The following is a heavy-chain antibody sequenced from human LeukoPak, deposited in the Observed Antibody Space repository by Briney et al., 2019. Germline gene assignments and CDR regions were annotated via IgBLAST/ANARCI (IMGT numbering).Heavy chain of an antibody. J-gene: IGHJ3*02. Sequence: SETLSLTCTVSGCSTSSNSWGWIRQPPGKGLEWVGYIYDGGSTNYAPSLTSRVTISVQASNNQSPLMLRCATAAATAVYYSARGKDLQEPAFYMWGQGTMVTVSS. D-gene: IGHD1-14*01. V-gene: IGHV4-59*01. CDR2: IYDGGST. CDR3: ARGKDLQEPAFYM. CDR1: GCSTSSNS.